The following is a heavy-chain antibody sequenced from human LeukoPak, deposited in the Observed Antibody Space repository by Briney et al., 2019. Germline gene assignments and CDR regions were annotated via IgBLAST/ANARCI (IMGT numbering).Heavy chain of an antibody. V-gene: IGHV1-24*01. D-gene: IGHD6-13*01. Sequence: ASVKVSCKVSGYTLTELSMHWVRQAPGKGLEWMGGFDPEDGETIYAQKFQGRVTMTEDTSTDTAYMELSSLRSDDTAVYYCAREKYSSSPFDYWGQGTLVTVSS. CDR3: AREKYSSSPFDY. J-gene: IGHJ4*02. CDR1: GYTLTELS. CDR2: FDPEDGET.